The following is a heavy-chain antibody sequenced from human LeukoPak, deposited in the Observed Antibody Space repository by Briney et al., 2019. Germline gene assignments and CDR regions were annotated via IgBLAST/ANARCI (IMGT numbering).Heavy chain of an antibody. CDR1: GYSFTSNW. CDR2: IYLGDSNT. J-gene: IGHJ3*02. V-gene: IGHV5-51*01. CDR3: ATPYSSAWFGGAFDI. Sequence: GESLRISCKGSGYSFTSNWISWVRQMPGKGLEWMGIIYLGDSNTRYSPSFQGQVTISVDKSISTAYLQWSSLKASDTAMYYCATPYSSAWFGGAFDIWGQGTMVTVSS. D-gene: IGHD6-19*01.